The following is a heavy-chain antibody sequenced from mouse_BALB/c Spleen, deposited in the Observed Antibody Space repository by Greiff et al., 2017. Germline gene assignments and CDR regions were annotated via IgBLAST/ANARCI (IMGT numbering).Heavy chain of an antibody. D-gene: IGHD1-1*01. CDR1: GYSFTSYW. Sequence: VKLVESGPQLVRPGASVKISCKASGYSFTSYWMHWVKQRPGQGLEWIGMIDPSDSETRLNQKFKDKATLTVDKSSSTAYMQLSSPTSEDSAVYYCARRGTVVPFDYWGQGTTLTVSS. J-gene: IGHJ2*01. V-gene: IGHV1S126*01. CDR3: ARRGTVVPFDY. CDR2: IDPSDSET.